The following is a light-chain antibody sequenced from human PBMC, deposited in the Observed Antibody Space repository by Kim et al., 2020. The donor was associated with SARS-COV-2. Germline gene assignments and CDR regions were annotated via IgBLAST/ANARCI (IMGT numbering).Light chain of an antibody. V-gene: IGLV3-19*01. Sequence: SSELTQDPAVSVALGQTVRITCQGDSLRSYYASWYQQKLGQAPVLVFYGKNNRPSGIPDRFSGSYSGNTASLTITAAQAEDEADYYCNSRESSANHWMFGGGTQLTVL. CDR1: SLRSYY. CDR3: NSRESSANHWM. CDR2: GKN. J-gene: IGLJ3*02.